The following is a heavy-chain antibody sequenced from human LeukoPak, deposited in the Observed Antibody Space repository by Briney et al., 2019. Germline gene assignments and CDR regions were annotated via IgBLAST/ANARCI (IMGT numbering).Heavy chain of an antibody. CDR1: GFTVSSNY. J-gene: IGHJ5*02. D-gene: IGHD1-20*01. V-gene: IGHV3-53*01. Sequence: GGSLRLSCAASGFTVSSNYMSWVRQAPGKGLEWVSVIYSGGSTYYADSVKGRFTISRDNSKNTLYLQMNSLRAEDTAVYYCARDLGVYNWRQNWFDPWGQGTLVTVSS. CDR2: IYSGGST. CDR3: ARDLGVYNWRQNWFDP.